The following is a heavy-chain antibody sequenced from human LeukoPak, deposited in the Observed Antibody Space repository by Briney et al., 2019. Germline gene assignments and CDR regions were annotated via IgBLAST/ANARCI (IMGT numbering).Heavy chain of an antibody. J-gene: IGHJ4*02. CDR2: IYYSGST. V-gene: IGHV4-59*08. CDR1: GGSISSYY. CDR3: ARHMFEGDGPFDY. Sequence: SETLSLTCTVSGGSISSYYWSWIRQPPGKGLEWIGYIYYSGSTNYNPSLKSRVTISVDTSKNQFSLKLSSVTAADTAVYYCARHMFEGDGPFDYWGQGTLVTVSS. D-gene: IGHD3-10*02.